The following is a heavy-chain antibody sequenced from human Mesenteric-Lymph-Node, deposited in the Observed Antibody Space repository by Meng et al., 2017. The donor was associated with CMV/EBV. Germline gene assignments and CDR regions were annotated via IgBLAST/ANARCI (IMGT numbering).Heavy chain of an antibody. CDR3: ARGRYVGWYFDL. CDR2: IYTSGST. CDR1: GGSISSYY. V-gene: IGHV4-4*07. J-gene: IGHJ2*01. Sequence: CTVSGGSISSYYWSWIRQPAGKGLEWIGRIYTSGSTNYNPSLKSRVTMSVDTSKNQFSLKLSSVTAADTAVYCCARGRYVGWYFDLWGRGTLVTVSS. D-gene: IGHD1-26*01.